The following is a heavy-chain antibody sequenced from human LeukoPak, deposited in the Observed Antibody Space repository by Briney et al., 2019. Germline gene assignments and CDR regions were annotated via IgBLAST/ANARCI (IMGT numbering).Heavy chain of an antibody. CDR1: GFTFSSYA. CDR3: ARVNEGECYYGSGSYGLDY. D-gene: IGHD3-10*01. Sequence: PGGSLRLSCAASGFTFSSYAMHWVRQAPGKGLEWVAVISYDGSNKYYADSVKGRFTISRDNSKNTLYLQMNSLRAEDTAVYYCARVNEGECYYGSGSYGLDYWGQGTLVTVSS. J-gene: IGHJ4*02. V-gene: IGHV3-30*04. CDR2: ISYDGSNK.